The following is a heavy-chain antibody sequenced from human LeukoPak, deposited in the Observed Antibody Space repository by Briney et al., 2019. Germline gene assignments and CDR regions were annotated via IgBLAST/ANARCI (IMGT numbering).Heavy chain of an antibody. V-gene: IGHV3-7*01. Sequence: GGSLRLSCAASGFTFSSYWMSWVRQTPGKGLEWVANIKEDGSEKYYVDSVKGRFTISRDNAKNSLSLQMNSLRAEDTAVYYCAREARSGSHAAYYYYYMDVWGKGTTVTVSS. D-gene: IGHD2-15*01. CDR1: GFTFSSYW. CDR2: IKEDGSEK. J-gene: IGHJ6*03. CDR3: AREARSGSHAAYYYYYMDV.